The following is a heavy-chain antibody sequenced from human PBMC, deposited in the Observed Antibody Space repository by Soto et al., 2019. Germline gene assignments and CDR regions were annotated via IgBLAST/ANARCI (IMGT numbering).Heavy chain of an antibody. CDR3: AKEGSSRGGAFDI. V-gene: IGHV3-23*01. CDR1: GFTFSSYN. J-gene: IGHJ3*02. CDR2: ISGSGGST. D-gene: IGHD6-13*01. Sequence: GGSLRLSCAASGFTFSSYNMNWVRQAPGKGLEWVSAISGSGGSTYYADSVKGRFTISRDNSKNTLYLQMNSLRAEDTAVYYCAKEGSSRGGAFDIWGQGTMVTVSS.